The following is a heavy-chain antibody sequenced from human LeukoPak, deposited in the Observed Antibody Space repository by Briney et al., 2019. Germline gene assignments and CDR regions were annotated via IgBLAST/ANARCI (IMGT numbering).Heavy chain of an antibody. CDR2: IIPIFGTA. V-gene: IGHV1-69*05. J-gene: IGHJ6*03. CDR3: ARGPQYYDILTDQAQKDAVDYYYYYMDV. CDR1: GGTFSSYA. D-gene: IGHD3-9*01. Sequence: SVKVSCKASGGTFSSYAISWVRQAPGQGLEWMGGIIPIFGTANYAQKFQGRVTITTDESTSTAYMELSSLRSEDTAVYYRARGPQYYDILTDQAQKDAVDYYYYYMDVWGKGTTVTVSS.